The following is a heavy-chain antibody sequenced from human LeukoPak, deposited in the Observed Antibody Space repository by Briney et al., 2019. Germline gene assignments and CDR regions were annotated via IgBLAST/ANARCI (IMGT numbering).Heavy chain of an antibody. CDR2: IYYSGST. Sequence: PSETLSLTCTVSGGPISSSSYYWGWIRQPPGKGLEWIGSIYYSGSTYYNPSLKSRVTISVDTSKNQFSLKLSSVTAADTAVYYCARVQYYYDSSGYYSGYYYYYMDVWGKGTTVTVSS. J-gene: IGHJ6*03. CDR1: GGPISSSSYY. V-gene: IGHV4-39*01. CDR3: ARVQYYYDSSGYYSGYYYYYMDV. D-gene: IGHD3-22*01.